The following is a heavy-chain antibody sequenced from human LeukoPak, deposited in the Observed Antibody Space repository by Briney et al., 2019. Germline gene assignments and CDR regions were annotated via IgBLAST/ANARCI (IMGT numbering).Heavy chain of an antibody. Sequence: QPGGSLRLSCAASGFTFSSYGMHWVRQAPGKGLEWVAVISYDGSNKYYADSVKGRFTISRDNSKNTLYLQMNSLRAEDTAMYYCARAAVGYCSSTGCYTDYWGQGALVTVSS. CDR2: ISYDGSNK. J-gene: IGHJ4*02. CDR3: ARAAVGYCSSTGCYTDY. CDR1: GFTFSSYG. V-gene: IGHV3-30*03. D-gene: IGHD2-2*02.